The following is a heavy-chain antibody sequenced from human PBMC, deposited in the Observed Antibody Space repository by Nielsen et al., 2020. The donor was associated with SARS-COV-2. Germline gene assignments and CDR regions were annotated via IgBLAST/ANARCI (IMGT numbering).Heavy chain of an antibody. Sequence: GESLKISCAASGFTFSSYGIHWVRQAPGKGLEWVAVISYDGSNKYYADSVKGRFTIARDNSKNTLYLQMNSLRDEDTAVYYCAKALSGGYYYGMDVWGQGTTVTVSS. CDR2: ISYDGSNK. J-gene: IGHJ6*02. V-gene: IGHV3-30*18. D-gene: IGHD3-10*02. CDR3: AKALSGGYYYGMDV. CDR1: GFTFSSYG.